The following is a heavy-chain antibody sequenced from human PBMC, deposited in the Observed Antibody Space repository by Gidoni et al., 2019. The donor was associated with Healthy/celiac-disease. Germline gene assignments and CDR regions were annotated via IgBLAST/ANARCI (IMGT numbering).Heavy chain of an antibody. CDR3: AREGVVAAVYYYYYMDV. J-gene: IGHJ6*03. V-gene: IGHV3-7*01. Sequence: EVQLVESGGGLVQPGGSLRLSCAASGFTFSSYWMSWVRQAPGKGLEWVANIKQDGSEKYYVDSVKGRFTISRDNAKNSLYLQMNSLRAEDTAVYYCAREGVVAAVYYYYYMDVWGKETTVTVSS. CDR1: GFTFSSYW. D-gene: IGHD2-15*01. CDR2: IKQDGSEK.